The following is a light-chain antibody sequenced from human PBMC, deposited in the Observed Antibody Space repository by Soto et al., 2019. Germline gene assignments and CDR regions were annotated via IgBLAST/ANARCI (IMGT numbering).Light chain of an antibody. J-gene: IGLJ1*01. V-gene: IGLV2-8*01. CDR3: CSYAGSSPYV. Sequence: QSALTQPPSASGSPGQSVTISCTGTSSDIGGYNYVSWYQQHPGKAPQLMIYEVSKRPSGVSGRFSGSKSGNTASLTISGLQAEDEADYYCCSYAGSSPYVFGTGTKLTVL. CDR2: EVS. CDR1: SSDIGGYNY.